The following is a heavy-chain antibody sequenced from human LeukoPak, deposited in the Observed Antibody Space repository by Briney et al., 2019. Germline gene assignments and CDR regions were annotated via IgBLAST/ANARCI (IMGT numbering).Heavy chain of an antibody. CDR3: AKEAIPAAILYYYYMDV. V-gene: IGHV3-23*01. J-gene: IGHJ6*03. CDR2: ISGSGGST. Sequence: GGSQRLSCAASGFSFSTYAMSWVRQAPGKGLEWVSAISGSGGSTYYAVSVKGRFTVSRDNSKNTLYLQMNSLRAEDTAIYYCAKEAIPAAILYYYYMDVWGKGTTVTVSS. CDR1: GFSFSTYA. D-gene: IGHD2-2*01.